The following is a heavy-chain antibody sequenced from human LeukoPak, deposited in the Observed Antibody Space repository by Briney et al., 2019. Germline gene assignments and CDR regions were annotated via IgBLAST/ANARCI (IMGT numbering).Heavy chain of an antibody. V-gene: IGHV3-30-3*01. D-gene: IGHD3-22*01. CDR1: GFNFNNCA. CDR3: ARGPGYYYGDY. J-gene: IGHJ4*02. Sequence: PGRSLRLSCAASGFNFNNCAMHWVRQAPGKGLEWGAVISYDGNSKYYADSVKGRFTISRDNSKNTLYLQMNSLRPEDTAMYYCARGPGYYYGDYWGQGTLVTVSS. CDR2: ISYDGNSK.